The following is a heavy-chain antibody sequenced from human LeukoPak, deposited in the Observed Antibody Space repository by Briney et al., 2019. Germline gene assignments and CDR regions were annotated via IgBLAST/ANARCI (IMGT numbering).Heavy chain of an antibody. J-gene: IGHJ4*02. V-gene: IGHV3-15*01. CDR2: IKSKSDGGTI. D-gene: IGHD2-15*01. Sequence: GGSLRLSCVGSGFTFSDAWMSWVRQAPGKGLEWDGRIKSKSDGGTIDYAAPVRGRFTISRDDSRNTLYLQMNSLKTEDTAVYYCTTRRQDGWWGQGTLVTVS. CDR3: TTRRQDGW. CDR1: GFTFSDAW.